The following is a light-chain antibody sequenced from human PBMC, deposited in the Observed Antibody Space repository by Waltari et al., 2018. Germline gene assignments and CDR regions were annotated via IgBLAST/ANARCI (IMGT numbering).Light chain of an antibody. Sequence: QSALTQPASVSGSPGQSITISCTGTSSDVGAYTYVSWYQQYPGTAPKVMIFHVSNRPSGVSDRFSGSKSANTASLTISGLQAEDEADYYCSSYTSSHTYVLGTGTKVTVL. CDR2: HVS. V-gene: IGLV2-14*03. CDR3: SSYTSSHTYV. J-gene: IGLJ1*01. CDR1: SSDVGAYTY.